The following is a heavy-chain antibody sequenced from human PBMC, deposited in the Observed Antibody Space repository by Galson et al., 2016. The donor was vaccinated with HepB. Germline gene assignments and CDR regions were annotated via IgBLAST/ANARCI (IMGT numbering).Heavy chain of an antibody. J-gene: IGHJ5*02. V-gene: IGHV1-18*01. CDR3: AREWFGSSWYNWFDP. CDR2: VSAYNGKT. D-gene: IGHD2-2*01. CDR1: GSTFTSYG. Sequence: SVKVSCKAAGSTFTSYGIAWIRQAPGQGLEWMGRVSAYNGKTNYAQRFQDRVTMTTDTFTTTVYMELKSLRLDDTAVYYCAREWFGSSWYNWFDPWGRGTLVTVSS.